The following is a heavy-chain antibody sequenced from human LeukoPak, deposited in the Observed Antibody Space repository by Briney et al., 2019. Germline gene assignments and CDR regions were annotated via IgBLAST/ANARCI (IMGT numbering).Heavy chain of an antibody. V-gene: IGHV4-59*12. CDR2: IYSGST. Sequence: SETLSLTCTVSGGSISTYYWSWIRQPPGKGLEWIGYIYSGSTNYNPSLKSRVTISVDTSKNQFSLKLSSVTAADTAVYYCARLKEGYYYYGMDVWGQGTTVTVSS. CDR1: GGSISTYY. CDR3: ARLKEGYYYYGMDV. J-gene: IGHJ6*02.